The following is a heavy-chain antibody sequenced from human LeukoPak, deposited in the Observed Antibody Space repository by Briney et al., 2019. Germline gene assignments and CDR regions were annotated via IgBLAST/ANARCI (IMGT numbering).Heavy chain of an antibody. CDR1: GYTFTSYD. J-gene: IGHJ3*02. V-gene: IGHV1-69*05. CDR2: IIPIFGTA. D-gene: IGHD4-17*01. CDR3: ARAGDDYGADACDI. Sequence: GASVKLSCKASGYTFTSYDINWVRQAPGQGLEWMAGIIPIFGTANYAQKFQGRVTITTGESTSTAYMELSSLRSEDTAVYYCARAGDDYGADACDIWGQGTMVTVSS.